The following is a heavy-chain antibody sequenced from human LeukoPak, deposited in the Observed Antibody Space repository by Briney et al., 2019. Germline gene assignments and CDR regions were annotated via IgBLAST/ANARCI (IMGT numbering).Heavy chain of an antibody. CDR1: GFTFSSYW. V-gene: IGHV3-74*01. J-gene: IGHJ4*02. CDR3: ARGSGGDADY. CDR2: IDSDGSST. Sequence: PGGSLRLSCAASGFTFSSYWMHWVRQAPGKGLVWVSRIDSDGSSTSYADSVKGRFTISRDNAKNTLYLQVNSLGAEDTAVYYCARGSGGDADYWGQGTLVTVSS. D-gene: IGHD2-21*02.